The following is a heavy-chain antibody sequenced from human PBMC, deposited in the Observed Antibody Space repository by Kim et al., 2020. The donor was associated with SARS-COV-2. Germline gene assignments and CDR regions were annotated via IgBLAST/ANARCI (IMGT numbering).Heavy chain of an antibody. CDR3: AKATGRFGELLSGPFDY. D-gene: IGHD3-10*01. Sequence: GGSLRLSCAASGFTFDDYAIHWVRQAPGKGLEWVSGISWNSGSIGYADSVKGRFTISRDNAKNSLYLQMNSLRAEDTALYYCAKATGRFGELLSGPFDYWGQGTLVTVSS. CDR1: GFTFDDYA. CDR2: ISWNSGSI. J-gene: IGHJ4*02. V-gene: IGHV3-9*01.